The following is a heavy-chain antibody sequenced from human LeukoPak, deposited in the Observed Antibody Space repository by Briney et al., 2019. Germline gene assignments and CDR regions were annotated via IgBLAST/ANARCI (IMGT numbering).Heavy chain of an antibody. Sequence: GGSLRLSCAASGFTFSSYAMHWVRQAPGKGLEWVAVISYDGSNKYYADSVKGRFTISRDNSKNTLYLQMNSLRAEDTAVYYCARYCSGGSCYYYYGMDVWGQGTTVTVSS. CDR2: ISYDGSNK. CDR1: GFTFSSYA. CDR3: ARYCSGGSCYYYYGMDV. V-gene: IGHV3-30-3*01. J-gene: IGHJ6*02. D-gene: IGHD2-15*01.